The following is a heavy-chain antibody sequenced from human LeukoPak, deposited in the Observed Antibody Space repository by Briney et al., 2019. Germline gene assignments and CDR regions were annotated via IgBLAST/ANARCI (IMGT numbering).Heavy chain of an antibody. CDR3: ARGGYYGSGNDFRFDP. CDR1: GGSISGDY. Sequence: SETLSLTCTVSGGSISGDYWTWIRQPAGEGLEWIGHISSSGNTEYNPSLKSRVTISVDTSKNQFSLKLSSVTAADTAVYYCARGGYYGSGNDFRFDPWGQGTLVTVSS. CDR2: ISSSGNT. V-gene: IGHV4-4*07. J-gene: IGHJ5*02. D-gene: IGHD3-10*01.